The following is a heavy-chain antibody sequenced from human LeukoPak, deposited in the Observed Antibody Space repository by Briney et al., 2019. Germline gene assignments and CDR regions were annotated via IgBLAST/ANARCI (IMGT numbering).Heavy chain of an antibody. D-gene: IGHD3-10*02. CDR1: GFTFINYA. Sequence: SGGSLRLSCAASGFTFINYAMSWVRQAPGKGLEWVGFIRSKALYGTSEYAASVEGRFSISRDDSNNIVYLQMNSLKTEDTAVYFCVRESVRDYYFDFWGQGTLVTVSS. J-gene: IGHJ4*02. V-gene: IGHV3-49*04. CDR2: IRSKALYGTS. CDR3: VRESVRDYYFDF.